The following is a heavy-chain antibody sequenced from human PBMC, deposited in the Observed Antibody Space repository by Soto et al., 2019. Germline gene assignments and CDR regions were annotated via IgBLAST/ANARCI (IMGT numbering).Heavy chain of an antibody. CDR2: MNPNSGNT. J-gene: IGHJ1*01. CDR3: ARGYCSGGSCYLDYLQH. V-gene: IGHV1-8*01. CDR1: GYTFTSYD. Sequence: ASVKVSCKASGYTFTSYDMNWVRQATGQGLEWMGWMNPNSGNTGYAQKFQGRVTMTRNTSISTAYMELSSLRSEDTAVYYCARGYCSGGSCYLDYLQHWGQGTLVTVSS. D-gene: IGHD2-15*01.